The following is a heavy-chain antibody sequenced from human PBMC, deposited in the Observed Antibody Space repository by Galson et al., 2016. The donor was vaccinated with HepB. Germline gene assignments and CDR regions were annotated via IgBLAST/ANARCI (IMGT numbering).Heavy chain of an antibody. Sequence: SLRLSCAASGFTFSSYGMHWVRQAPGKGLEWVAVIWYDGSNKYYADSVKGRFTISRDNSKNTLYLQMNSLRAEDTAVYYCARHHGSGSYWDYFDYWGQGTLVTVSS. CDR2: IWYDGSNK. J-gene: IGHJ4*02. CDR3: ARHHGSGSYWDYFDY. CDR1: GFTFSSYG. V-gene: IGHV3-33*01. D-gene: IGHD3-10*01.